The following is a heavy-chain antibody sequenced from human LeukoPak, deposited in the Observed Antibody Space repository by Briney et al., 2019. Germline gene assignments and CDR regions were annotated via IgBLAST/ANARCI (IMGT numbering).Heavy chain of an antibody. CDR1: GYSFTDYD. D-gene: IGHD3-16*01. CDR3: ARGVSIRRYAWAF. V-gene: IGHV1-8*01. J-gene: IGHJ4*02. Sequence: ASVKVSCKASGYSFTDYDIIWVRQAAGPGLEWVGWVNPKSGSTAYAPKFQGRVTMTSSTSISTVYVELSSLRPEDSAVYYCARGVSIRRYAWAFWGQGSLVTVSS. CDR2: VNPKSGST.